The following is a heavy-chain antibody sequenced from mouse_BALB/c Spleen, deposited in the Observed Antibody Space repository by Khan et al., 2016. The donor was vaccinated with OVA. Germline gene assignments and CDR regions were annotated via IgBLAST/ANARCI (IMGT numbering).Heavy chain of an antibody. J-gene: IGHJ2*01. CDR3: ARDRYDYFDD. CDR2: INTETGEP. CDR1: CYTFTDYS. Sequence: QIQLVQSGPELKKPGETVKISCKASCYTFTDYSMHWVKQAPGKGLKWMGWINTETGEPTYADDFKGRFAFSLETSASTAYLQINNLKNEDTATYFCARDRYDYFDDWGQGTTLTVSS. D-gene: IGHD2-14*01. V-gene: IGHV9-2-1*01.